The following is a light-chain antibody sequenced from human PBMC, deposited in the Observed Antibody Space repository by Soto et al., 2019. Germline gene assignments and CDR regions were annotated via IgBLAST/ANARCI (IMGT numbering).Light chain of an antibody. Sequence: EIVMTQSPATLSVSPGERTTLSCKASQSVNSNFAWYQQKPGQAPRPLIYGASTRATGIPARFSGSESETEFTLPISSLQSEDFAVYYCQQYNNWPMYTFGQGTKLEIK. V-gene: IGKV3-15*01. J-gene: IGKJ2*01. CDR3: QQYNNWPMYT. CDR2: GAS. CDR1: QSVNSN.